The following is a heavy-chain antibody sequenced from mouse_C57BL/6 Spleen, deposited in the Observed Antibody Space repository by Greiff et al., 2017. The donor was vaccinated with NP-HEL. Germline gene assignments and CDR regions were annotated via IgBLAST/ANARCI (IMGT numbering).Heavy chain of an antibody. V-gene: IGHV1-82*01. D-gene: IGHD1-1*01. CDR2: IYPGDGDT. J-gene: IGHJ4*01. CDR1: GYAFSSSW. CDR3: ARGGYYGSSCAMDY. Sequence: VQLQQSGPELVKPGASVKISCKASGYAFSSSWMNWVKQRPGKGLEWIGRIYPGDGDTNYNGKFKGKATLTADKSSSTAYMQLSSLTSEDSAVYFCARGGYYGSSCAMDYWGQGTSVTVSS.